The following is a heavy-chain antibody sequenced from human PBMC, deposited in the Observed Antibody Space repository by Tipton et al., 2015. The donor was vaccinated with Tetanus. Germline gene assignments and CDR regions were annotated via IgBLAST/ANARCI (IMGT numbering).Heavy chain of an antibody. CDR3: ARGFLEQRLVRYYYYYYGMDV. D-gene: IGHD6-13*01. J-gene: IGHJ6*02. Sequence: TLSLTCAVYGGSFSGYYWSWIRQPPGKGLEWIGEINHSGSTNYNPSLKSRVTISVDTSKNQFSLKLSSVTAADTAVYYCARGFLEQRLVRYYYYYYGMDVWGQGTTVTVSS. CDR1: GGSFSGYY. V-gene: IGHV4-34*01. CDR2: INHSGST.